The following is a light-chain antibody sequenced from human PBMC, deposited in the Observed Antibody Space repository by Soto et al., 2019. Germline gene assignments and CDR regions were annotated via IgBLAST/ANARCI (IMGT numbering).Light chain of an antibody. V-gene: IGKV1-39*01. CDR2: AAS. CDR3: QQSYSTPLP. Sequence: DIQMTQSPSSLSASVGDRVTITCRTSQSISSYLNWYQQKPGKAPKLLIYAASSLQSGVPSRFSGSGSGTDFTLTISSLQPEDFATYYCQQSYSTPLPVGQGTRQDIK. J-gene: IGKJ5*01. CDR1: QSISSY.